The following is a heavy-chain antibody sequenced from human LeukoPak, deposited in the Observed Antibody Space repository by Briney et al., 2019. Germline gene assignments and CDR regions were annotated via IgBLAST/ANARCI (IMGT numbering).Heavy chain of an antibody. CDR1: GGSINSYY. CDR3: ARSRPVYYYDSSGYYSA. Sequence: SETLSLTCTVSGGSINSYYWSWIRQPAGKGLEWIGRIYTSGSTNYNPSLKSRVTMSVDTSKNQFSLKLSSVTAADTAVYYCARSRPVYYYDSSGYYSAWGQGTLVTVSS. D-gene: IGHD3-22*01. CDR2: IYTSGST. V-gene: IGHV4-4*07. J-gene: IGHJ5*02.